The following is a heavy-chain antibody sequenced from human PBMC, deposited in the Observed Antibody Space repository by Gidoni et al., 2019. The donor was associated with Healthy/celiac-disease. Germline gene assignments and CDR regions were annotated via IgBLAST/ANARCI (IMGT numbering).Heavy chain of an antibody. CDR1: GVSFSCYY. Sequence: QLQLQQRGAGLLKPSEPLSLTCAVYGVSFSCYYWSWIRQPPGKGLEWIGEINHSGSTNDNPSLKSRVTISVDTSKNQFSLKLSSVTAADTAVYYCARRYCSSTSCYFGYRAIDPWGQGTLVTVSS. CDR3: ARRYCSSTSCYFGYRAIDP. V-gene: IGHV4-34*01. J-gene: IGHJ5*02. CDR2: INHSGST. D-gene: IGHD2-2*01.